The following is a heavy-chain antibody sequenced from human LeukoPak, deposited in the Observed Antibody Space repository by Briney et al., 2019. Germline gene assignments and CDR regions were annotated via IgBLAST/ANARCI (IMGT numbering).Heavy chain of an antibody. D-gene: IGHD1-26*01. Sequence: GGSLRLSCAGSGFTFGDYAMSWVRQAPGKGLEWVSAISGSSKSNSPWYADSVRGRSTISRDNSKNTVYLQLESLRAEDTAVYFCARAGRAPNSWGQGTLVTVSS. J-gene: IGHJ4*02. CDR3: ARAGRAPNS. V-gene: IGHV3-23*01. CDR1: GFTFGDYA. CDR2: ISGSSKSNSP.